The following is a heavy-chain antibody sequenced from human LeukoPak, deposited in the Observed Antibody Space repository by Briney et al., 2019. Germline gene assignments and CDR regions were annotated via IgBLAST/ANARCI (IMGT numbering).Heavy chain of an antibody. Sequence: GGSLRLSCAGSGFTFSGFSMHWVRQAPGRGLEYVSAINGAGDRTYYADSVKGRFTISRDNSKNTLYLQMGNLRGEDMALYFCARIGMENFYDLWGQGTLVTVSA. CDR1: GFTFSGFS. D-gene: IGHD1-7*01. J-gene: IGHJ5*02. CDR3: ARIGMENFYDL. V-gene: IGHV3-64*02. CDR2: INGAGDRT.